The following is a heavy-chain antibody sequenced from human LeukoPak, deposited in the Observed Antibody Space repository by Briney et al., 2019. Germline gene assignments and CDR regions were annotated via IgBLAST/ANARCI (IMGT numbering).Heavy chain of an antibody. CDR3: ARDLTTYGQRTSFDF. J-gene: IGHJ4*02. CDR2: ISGYNGDK. D-gene: IGHD3-10*01. V-gene: IGHV1-18*01. CDR1: VYAFFTYG. Sequence: GASVKVSCKASVYAFFTYGISWVRQAPGQGLEWMGWISGYNGDKDYAQKFQGRISMTTDTSATTAYMELRSLRSDDTALYYCARDLTTYGQRTSFDFWGQGTLVTVSS.